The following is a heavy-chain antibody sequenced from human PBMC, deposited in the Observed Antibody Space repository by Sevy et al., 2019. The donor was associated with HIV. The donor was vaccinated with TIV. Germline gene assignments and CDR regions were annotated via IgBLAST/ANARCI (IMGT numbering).Heavy chain of an antibody. V-gene: IGHV4-39*01. CDR3: AGSYYNFWNGYYNPFDS. D-gene: IGHD3-3*01. Sequence: SETLSLTCAVSGDSISSNNYYWGWIRQSPGKGLEWIGIVYYTGTTYYNPSLKSRFTISVDTSKSQFSLRLSSVTAADTAVYFCAGSYYNFWNGYYNPFDSWGQGTLVTVSS. CDR2: VYYTGTT. J-gene: IGHJ4*02. CDR1: GDSISSNNYY.